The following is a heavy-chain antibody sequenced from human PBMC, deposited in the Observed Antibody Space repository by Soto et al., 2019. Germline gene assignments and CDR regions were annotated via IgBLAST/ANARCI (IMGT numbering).Heavy chain of an antibody. V-gene: IGHV3-30*18. D-gene: IGHD2-2*01. Sequence: VQLVESGGGVVQPGRSLRLSCAASGFTFSSYGMHWVRQAPGKGLEWVAVISYDGSNKYYADSVKGRFTISRDNSKNTLYLQMNSLRAEDTAVYYCAKDLSIVVVPAAIPYYYYGMDVWGQGTTVTVSS. J-gene: IGHJ6*02. CDR2: ISYDGSNK. CDR1: GFTFSSYG. CDR3: AKDLSIVVVPAAIPYYYYGMDV.